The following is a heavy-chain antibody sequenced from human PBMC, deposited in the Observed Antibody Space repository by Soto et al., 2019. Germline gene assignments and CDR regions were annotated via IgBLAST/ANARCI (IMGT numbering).Heavy chain of an antibody. D-gene: IGHD5-12*01. Sequence: QVHLQQWGAGLLKPSETLSLTCAVYGESFIGYYWTWIRQSPGKGPEWIGEINHGGSTNYNPSLKSRVTISIDTSKNQFSLKLTSVTAADTSVYYCARTDIVTTNWFDPWGQGTLVTVSS. CDR2: INHGGST. CDR1: GESFIGYY. V-gene: IGHV4-34*01. CDR3: ARTDIVTTNWFDP. J-gene: IGHJ5*02.